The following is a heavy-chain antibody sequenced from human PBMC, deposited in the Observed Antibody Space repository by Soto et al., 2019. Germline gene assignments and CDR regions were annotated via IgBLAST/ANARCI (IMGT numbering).Heavy chain of an antibody. CDR1: GFTFSSYA. CDR3: AKVGRIEYSSSGRSQRRYYFDY. J-gene: IGHJ4*02. CDR2: ISGSGGST. V-gene: IGHV3-23*01. D-gene: IGHD6-6*01. Sequence: GGSLRLSCAASGFTFSSYAMSWVRQAPGKGLEWVSEISGSGGSTYYADSVKGRFTISRDNSKNTLYLQLNSLRAEDTAVYYCAKVGRIEYSSSGRSQRRYYFDYWGQGTLVTVSS.